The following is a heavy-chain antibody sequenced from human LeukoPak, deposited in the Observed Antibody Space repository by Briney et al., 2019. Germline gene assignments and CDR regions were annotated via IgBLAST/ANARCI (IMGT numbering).Heavy chain of an antibody. CDR1: GYTLTELS. CDR3: ATAPFYDVSTAYLRDY. Sequence: ASVKVSCKVSGYTLTELSMHWVRQAPGKGLEWMGGFDPEDGETIYAQKFQGRVTMTEDTSTDTAYMELSSLRSEDTAVYYCATAPFYDVSTAYLRDYWGQGTLVTVSS. D-gene: IGHD3-9*01. CDR2: FDPEDGET. J-gene: IGHJ4*02. V-gene: IGHV1-24*01.